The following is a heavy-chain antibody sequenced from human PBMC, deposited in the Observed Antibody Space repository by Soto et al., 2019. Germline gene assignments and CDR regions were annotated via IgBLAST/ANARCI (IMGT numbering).Heavy chain of an antibody. CDR2: IYYSGST. V-gene: IGHV4-39*01. D-gene: IGHD2-15*01. CDR1: GGSISSSSYY. CDR3: ARHTPAISISDH. Sequence: PSETLSLTCTVSGGSISSSSYYWGWIRQPPGKGLVWIGIIYYSGSTYYNPSLKSRVTISVYTSKNQFSLKLSSVTAADTAVYYCARHTPAISISDHWGQGTLVTVSS. J-gene: IGHJ4*02.